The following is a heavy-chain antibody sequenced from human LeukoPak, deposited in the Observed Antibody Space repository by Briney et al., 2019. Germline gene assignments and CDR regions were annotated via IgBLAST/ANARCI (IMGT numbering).Heavy chain of an antibody. CDR1: GGSFSGYY. J-gene: IGHJ5*02. Sequence: KTSETLSLTCAVYGGSFSGYYWSWIRQPPGKGLEWIGSIYHSGSTYYNPSLKSRVTISVDTSKNQFSLKLSSVTAADTAVYYCARGPRIVAALNWFDPWGQGTLVTVSS. V-gene: IGHV4-34*01. CDR2: IYHSGST. D-gene: IGHD2-21*01. CDR3: ARGPRIVAALNWFDP.